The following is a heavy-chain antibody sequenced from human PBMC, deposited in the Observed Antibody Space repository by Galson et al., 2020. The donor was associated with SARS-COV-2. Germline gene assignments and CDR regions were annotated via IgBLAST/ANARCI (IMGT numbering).Heavy chain of an antibody. CDR2: IYPGDSDT. Sequence: KIGESLKISCKGSGYSFTSYWIGWVRQMPGKGLEWMGIIYPGDSDTRYSPSFQGQVTISADKSISTAYLQWSSLKASDTAMYYCARVVVVPAAIVGAFDIWGQGTMVTVSS. D-gene: IGHD2-2*02. CDR3: ARVVVVPAAIVGAFDI. J-gene: IGHJ3*02. V-gene: IGHV5-51*01. CDR1: GYSFTSYW.